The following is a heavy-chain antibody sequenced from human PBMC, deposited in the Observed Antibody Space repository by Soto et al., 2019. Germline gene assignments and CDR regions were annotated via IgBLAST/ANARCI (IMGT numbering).Heavy chain of an antibody. J-gene: IGHJ6*02. Sequence: QVQLVQSGAEVKKPGSSVKVSCKASGGTFSSYAISWVRQAPGQGLEWMGGIIHLFGTAKYAQKFQGRVTITGDESTRTGYMEQSSRRAEDTAGYYWAPMGQETTFYGSGSGGDMDGWGQGTPGSGSS. CDR3: APMGQETTFYGSGSGGDMDG. CDR2: IIHLFGTA. D-gene: IGHD3-10*01. V-gene: IGHV1-69*01. CDR1: GGTFSSYA.